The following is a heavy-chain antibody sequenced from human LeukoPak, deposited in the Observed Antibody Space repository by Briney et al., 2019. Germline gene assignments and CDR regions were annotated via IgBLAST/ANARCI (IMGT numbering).Heavy chain of an antibody. Sequence: PGGSLRLSCVGFGFPFRNYWMGWVRQAPGTGLEWVADIKEDGSEDHYVDSVKGRFTISRDNARNSLYLQMNSLRAEDTAVYYCAKHDYGDYEGAYYFDYWGQGTLVTVSS. CDR2: IKEDGSED. V-gene: IGHV3-7*03. CDR3: AKHDYGDYEGAYYFDY. D-gene: IGHD4-17*01. J-gene: IGHJ4*02. CDR1: GFPFRNYW.